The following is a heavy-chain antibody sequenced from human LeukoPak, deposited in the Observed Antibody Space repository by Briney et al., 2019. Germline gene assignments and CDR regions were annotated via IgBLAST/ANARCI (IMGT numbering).Heavy chain of an antibody. CDR3: ASSSSGSYEWIWFDP. Sequence: GESLKISCKGSGYSFTSYWIGWVRQMPGKGLEWMGIIYPGDSDTRYSPSFQGQVTISADKSISTAYLQWSSLKASGTAMYYCASSSSGSYEWIWFDPWGQGTLVTVSS. CDR2: IYPGDSDT. CDR1: GYSFTSYW. D-gene: IGHD1-26*01. V-gene: IGHV5-51*01. J-gene: IGHJ5*02.